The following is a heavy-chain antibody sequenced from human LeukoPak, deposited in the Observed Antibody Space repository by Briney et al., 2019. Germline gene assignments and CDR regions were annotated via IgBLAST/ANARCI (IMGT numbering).Heavy chain of an antibody. Sequence: GGSLRLSCAASGFSFSWYSMNWVRQAPGKGLEWIAFISTSGDTEYYADSVKGRFTISRDNSKNTLYLQMNSLRAEDTAVYYCARDALIDDRTFDYWGQGTLVTVSS. D-gene: IGHD2-8*01. CDR2: ISTSGDTE. V-gene: IGHV3-48*01. J-gene: IGHJ4*02. CDR1: GFSFSWYS. CDR3: ARDALIDDRTFDY.